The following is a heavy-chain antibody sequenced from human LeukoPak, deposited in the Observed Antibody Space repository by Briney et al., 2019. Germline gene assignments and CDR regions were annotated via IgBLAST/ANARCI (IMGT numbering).Heavy chain of an antibody. Sequence: PAETLSLTCTVSGGSISTSSYYWRWIRQPPGKGLEWIGSIYYSGSSSYYNPSLKSRVTTSVDTSKNQFSLKLSSVTAADTAVSYCARRAREFGWVFDYWGQGTLVTVSS. D-gene: IGHD3-10*01. V-gene: IGHV4-39*01. CDR3: ARRAREFGWVFDY. J-gene: IGHJ4*02. CDR2: IYYSGSSS. CDR1: GGSISTSSYY.